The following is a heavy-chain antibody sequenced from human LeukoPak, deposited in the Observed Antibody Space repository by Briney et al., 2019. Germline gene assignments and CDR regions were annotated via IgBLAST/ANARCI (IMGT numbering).Heavy chain of an antibody. Sequence: ASVKVSCKSSGYTLTSYGISWVRQAPGQGLEWMGWINVYNGNTNYAQKLQGRVTMTTDTSTSTAYMELRSLRSDDTAVYYRARESMITFGGDTFDPWGQGTLVTVSS. J-gene: IGHJ5*02. V-gene: IGHV1-18*04. CDR1: GYTLTSYG. CDR2: INVYNGNT. D-gene: IGHD3-16*01. CDR3: ARESMITFGGDTFDP.